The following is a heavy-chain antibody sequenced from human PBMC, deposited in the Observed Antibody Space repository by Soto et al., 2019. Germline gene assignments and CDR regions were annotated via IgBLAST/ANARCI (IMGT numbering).Heavy chain of an antibody. CDR3: ARNLDYDFWSGYLRPAEFDP. Sequence: SVKVSCQASGGTFSSYTISWVRQAPGQGLEWMGRIIPILGIANYAQKFQGRVTITADKSTSTAYMELSSLRSEDTAVYYCARNLDYDFWSGYLRPAEFDPWGQGTLVTVSS. CDR1: GGTFSSYT. J-gene: IGHJ5*02. D-gene: IGHD3-3*01. V-gene: IGHV1-69*02. CDR2: IIPILGIA.